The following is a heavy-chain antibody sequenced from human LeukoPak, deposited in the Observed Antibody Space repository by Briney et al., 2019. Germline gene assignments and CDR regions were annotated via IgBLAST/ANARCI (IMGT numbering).Heavy chain of an antibody. CDR3: ARDRYGGYYYYYGMDV. D-gene: IGHD3-10*01. J-gene: IGHJ6*02. V-gene: IGHV3-30-3*01. CDR1: GFTFSNHA. CDR2: ILYDGSQK. Sequence: GGSLRLSCTASGFTFSNHAMHWVRQAPGKGLEWVAVILYDGSQKYFADSVKGRFTISRDNSEHTLYLQMNSLRTEDTAVYYCARDRYGGYYYYYGMDVWGQGTTVTVSS.